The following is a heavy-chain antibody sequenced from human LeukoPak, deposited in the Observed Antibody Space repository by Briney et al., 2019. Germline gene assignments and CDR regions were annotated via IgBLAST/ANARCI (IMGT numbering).Heavy chain of an antibody. V-gene: IGHV3-74*01. CDR2: ISGDGSST. CDR3: ARPSVGFDP. CDR1: GFTFSNYW. Sequence: GGSLRLSCAASGFTFSNYWMHWVRQAPGKGLVRVSRISGDGSSTSYADSVKGRFTISRDSAKNTLYLQMNSLRAEDTAVYYCARPSVGFDPWGQGTLVTVSS. J-gene: IGHJ5*02.